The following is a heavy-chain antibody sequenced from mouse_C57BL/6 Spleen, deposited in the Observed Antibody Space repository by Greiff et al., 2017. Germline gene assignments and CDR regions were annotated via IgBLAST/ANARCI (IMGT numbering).Heavy chain of an antibody. Sequence: ESGPGLVKPSQSLTLTCSVTGYSITSGYYWNWIRQFPGNKLEWMGYISYDGSNNYNPSLKNRITITRDTSKNQFFLKLSSVTTEDTATYYCASYYYGSSYGWFAYWGQGTLVTVSA. CDR1: GYSITSGYY. CDR3: ASYYYGSSYGWFAY. J-gene: IGHJ3*01. V-gene: IGHV3-6*01. CDR2: ISYDGSN. D-gene: IGHD1-1*01.